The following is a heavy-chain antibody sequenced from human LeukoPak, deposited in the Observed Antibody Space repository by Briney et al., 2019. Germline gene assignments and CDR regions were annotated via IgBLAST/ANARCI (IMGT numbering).Heavy chain of an antibody. V-gene: IGHV3-13*01. J-gene: IGHJ4*02. CDR1: GFTFSSYD. D-gene: IGHD6-6*01. CDR3: AKRFSSLDY. CDR2: IGSAGDT. Sequence: GGSLRLSCAASGFTFSSYDMHWVRQATGKGLEWVSVIGSAGDTYYPGSVKGRFTVSRDNSKNTLYLQMSSLRAEDTAVYYCAKRFSSLDYWGQGTLVTLSS.